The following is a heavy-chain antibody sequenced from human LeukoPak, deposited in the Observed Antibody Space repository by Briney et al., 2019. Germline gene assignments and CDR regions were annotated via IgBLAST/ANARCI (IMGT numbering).Heavy chain of an antibody. J-gene: IGHJ4*02. CDR2: IFYSGST. CDR1: GGSISSYY. D-gene: IGHD4-17*01. V-gene: IGHV4-59*01. Sequence: PSETLSLACTASGGSISSYYWSWIRQPPGKGLEWIGYIFYSGSTNYNPSLKSRVTISVDMSKNQFSLKLSSVTAADTAVYYCARDNGYGDPFDYWGQGTLVTVSS. CDR3: ARDNGYGDPFDY.